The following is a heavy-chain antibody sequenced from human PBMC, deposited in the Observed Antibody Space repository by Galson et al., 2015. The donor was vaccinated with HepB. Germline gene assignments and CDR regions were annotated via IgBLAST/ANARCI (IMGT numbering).Heavy chain of an antibody. CDR3: ARDRGDYCDLGY. CDR2: IWYDGSNK. Sequence: SLRLSCAASGSTFSSYAMHWVRQAPGKGLEWVAVIWYDGSNKYYADSVKGRFTISRDNSKNTLYLQMNSLRAEDTAVYYCARDRGDYCDLGYWGQGTLVTVSS. V-gene: IGHV3-30*04. J-gene: IGHJ4*02. D-gene: IGHD4-17*01. CDR1: GSTFSSYA.